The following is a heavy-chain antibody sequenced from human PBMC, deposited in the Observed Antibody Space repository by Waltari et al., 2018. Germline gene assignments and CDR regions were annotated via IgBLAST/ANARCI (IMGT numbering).Heavy chain of an antibody. CDR2: IIPRFGTA. D-gene: IGHD6-6*01. Sequence: QVQLVQSGAEVKKPGSSVKVSCKASGGTFSSYAISWVRQAPGQGLEWMGRIIPRFGTANYAQKFQGRVTITADKSTSTAYMELSSLRSEDTAVYYCARDGSIAARTFDYWGQGTLVTVSS. J-gene: IGHJ4*02. CDR3: ARDGSIAARTFDY. V-gene: IGHV1-69*08. CDR1: GGTFSSYA.